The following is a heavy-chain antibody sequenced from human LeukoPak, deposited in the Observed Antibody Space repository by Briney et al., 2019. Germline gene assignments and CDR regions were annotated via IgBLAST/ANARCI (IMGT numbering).Heavy chain of an antibody. Sequence: SETLSLTCTVSGASITADSYYWTWVRQTAGKGLEWIGRISSRGNTDYKSSLKSRVTISRDTSKNQVSLGLSSVTATDTAVYYCARDRSYGGSRFDTWGQGILVTVSS. V-gene: IGHV4-61*02. D-gene: IGHD1-26*01. J-gene: IGHJ5*02. CDR3: ARDRSYGGSRFDT. CDR2: ISSRGNT. CDR1: GASITADSYY.